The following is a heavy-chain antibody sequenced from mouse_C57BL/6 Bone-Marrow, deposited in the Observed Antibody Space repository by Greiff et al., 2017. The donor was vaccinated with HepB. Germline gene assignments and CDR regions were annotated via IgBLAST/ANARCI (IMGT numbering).Heavy chain of an antibody. Sequence: QVQLQQPGAELVKPGASVKLSCKASGYTFTSYWMHWVKQRPGQGLEWIGMIHPNSGSTNYNEKFKSKATLTVDKSSSTAYMQLSSLTSEDSAFYDGARGRWLLRGYFDYWGQGTTLTVAS. CDR1: GYTFTSYW. V-gene: IGHV1-64*01. J-gene: IGHJ2*01. CDR2: IHPNSGST. CDR3: ARGRWLLRGYFDY. D-gene: IGHD2-3*01.